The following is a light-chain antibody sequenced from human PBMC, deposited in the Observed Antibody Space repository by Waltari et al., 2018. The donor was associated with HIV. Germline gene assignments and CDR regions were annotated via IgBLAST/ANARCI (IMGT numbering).Light chain of an antibody. CDR2: EVS. CDR3: SSYAGSNNVV. J-gene: IGLJ2*01. V-gene: IGLV2-8*01. Sequence: QSALPQPHSASGSPGQSVTISCTGTSSDVGGYNYVSWYQQHPGKAPKLMIYEVSKRPSGVPDRFSGSKSGNTASLTVSGLQAEDEADYYCSSYAGSNNVVFGGGTKLTVL. CDR1: SSDVGGYNY.